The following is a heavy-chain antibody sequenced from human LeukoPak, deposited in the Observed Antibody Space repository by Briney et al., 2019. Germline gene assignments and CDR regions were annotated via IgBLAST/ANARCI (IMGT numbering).Heavy chain of an antibody. Sequence: ASVKVSCKASGYTFTGYYMHWVRQAPGQGLEWMGRINPNSGGTNYAQKFQGRVTMTRDTSTSTAYMELSRMRSDDTAVYYCARDLGSYPFDYWGQGTLVTVSS. V-gene: IGHV1-2*06. D-gene: IGHD1-26*01. J-gene: IGHJ4*02. CDR2: INPNSGGT. CDR3: ARDLGSYPFDY. CDR1: GYTFTGYY.